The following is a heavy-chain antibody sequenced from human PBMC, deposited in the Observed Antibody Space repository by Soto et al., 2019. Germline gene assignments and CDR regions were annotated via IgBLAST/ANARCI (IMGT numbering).Heavy chain of an antibody. CDR1: GXTXAXHG. D-gene: IGHD3-10*01. V-gene: IGHV1-18*01. J-gene: IGHJ4*02. Sequence: EVKKPGASVKVSCKASGXTXAXHGFSWVRQAPGQGLEWMGWISGFNGQTNYALKFQGRVTLTTDTSTSTAYMELRSLRSDDTAVYFCARVDPRGVAVVRDYWGQGTLVTVSS. CDR2: ISGFNGQT. CDR3: ARVDPRGVAVVRDY.